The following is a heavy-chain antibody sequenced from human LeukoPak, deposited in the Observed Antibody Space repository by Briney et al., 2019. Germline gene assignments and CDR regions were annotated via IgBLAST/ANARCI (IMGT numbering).Heavy chain of an antibody. Sequence: SETLSLTCPVSGGSLSSYYWSWIRQPPGKGLEWIGYIYYSGSTNYNPSLKSRVTISVDTSKNQFSLKLSSETAADTAVYYCARDSVTIFAFDPWGQGTLVTVSS. D-gene: IGHD3-3*01. J-gene: IGHJ5*02. CDR3: ARDSVTIFAFDP. V-gene: IGHV4-59*01. CDR2: IYYSGST. CDR1: GGSLSSYY.